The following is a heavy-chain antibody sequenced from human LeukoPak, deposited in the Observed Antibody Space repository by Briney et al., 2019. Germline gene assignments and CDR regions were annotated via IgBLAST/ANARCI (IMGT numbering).Heavy chain of an antibody. V-gene: IGHV3-74*01. Sequence: QAGGSLRLSCAVPGFTFSSYWMHWVRQAPGKGLVWVSRINSDGSSTSYADSVKGRFTISRDNAKNTLYLQMNSLRAEDTAVYYCAREGDTANFDYWGQGTLVTVSS. CDR3: AREGDTANFDY. CDR2: INSDGSST. D-gene: IGHD5-18*01. J-gene: IGHJ4*02. CDR1: GFTFSSYW.